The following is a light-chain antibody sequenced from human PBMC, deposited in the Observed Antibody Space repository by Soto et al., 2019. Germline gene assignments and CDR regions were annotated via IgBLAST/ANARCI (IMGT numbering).Light chain of an antibody. CDR2: DVS. V-gene: IGLV2-11*01. J-gene: IGLJ1*01. CDR1: SSDVGAYNY. CDR3: SSFAGSNKFPYV. Sequence: QSVLTQPRSVSGSPGQSVTISCTGTSSDVGAYNYVSWYQQHPGKAPKLMTYDVSKRPSGVPDRFSGSKSGNTASLTVSGLQAEDEADYYCSSFAGSNKFPYVFGTGNKVTVL.